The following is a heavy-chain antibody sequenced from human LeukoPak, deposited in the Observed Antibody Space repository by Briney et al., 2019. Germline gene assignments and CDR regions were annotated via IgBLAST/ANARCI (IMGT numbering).Heavy chain of an antibody. Sequence: PGGSLRLSCAASGFTFRNHWMHWVRQTPGKGLVWVPRISSDGSSTTYADSVKGRFTISRDNAKNSVALQLDGLRADDTAVYFCTRERRGSYYAFESWGQGTLVTVSS. V-gene: IGHV3-74*03. J-gene: IGHJ4*02. CDR3: TRERRGSYYAFES. CDR2: ISSDGSST. D-gene: IGHD3-16*01. CDR1: GFTFRNHW.